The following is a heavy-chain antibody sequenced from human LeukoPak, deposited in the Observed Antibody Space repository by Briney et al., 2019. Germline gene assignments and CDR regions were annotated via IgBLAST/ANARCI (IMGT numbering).Heavy chain of an antibody. Sequence: GESLKISCKGSGYSFTSYWIGWVRQMPGKGLEWMGIIYPGDSDTRYSPSFQGQVTISADKSINTAYLQWSSLKASDTAMYYCARHPPGYCTNGVCYGADYWGRGTLVTVSS. V-gene: IGHV5-51*01. CDR2: IYPGDSDT. J-gene: IGHJ4*02. D-gene: IGHD2-8*01. CDR3: ARHPPGYCTNGVCYGADY. CDR1: GYSFTSYW.